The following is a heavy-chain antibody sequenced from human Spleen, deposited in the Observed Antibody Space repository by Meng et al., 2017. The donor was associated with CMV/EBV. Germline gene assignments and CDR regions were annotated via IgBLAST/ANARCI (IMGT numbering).Heavy chain of an antibody. J-gene: IGHJ6*02. Sequence: GESLKISCVASGFTFSNCWMSWVRQAPGKGLEWVSYISSSGSTIYYADSVKGRFTISRDNAKNSLYLQMNSLRAEDTAVYYCARDYYDSSGYYYYYGMDVWGQGTTVTVSS. V-gene: IGHV3-48*03. D-gene: IGHD3-22*01. CDR3: ARDYYDSSGYYYYYGMDV. CDR1: GFTFSNCW. CDR2: ISSSGSTI.